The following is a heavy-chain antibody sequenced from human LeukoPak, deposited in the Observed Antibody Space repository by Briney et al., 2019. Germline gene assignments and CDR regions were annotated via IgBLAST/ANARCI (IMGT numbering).Heavy chain of an antibody. J-gene: IGHJ3*01. Sequence: GRSLRLSCAASGFTFSSYAMHWVRQAPGKGLEWVTVISYDGSNKYYADSVKGRFTISRDNSKNTLYLQMNSLRAEDTAVYYCARDLEGRDGYEHTDFCSWGKGTMVTVST. CDR3: ARDLEGRDGYEHTDFCS. D-gene: IGHD5-12*01. CDR2: ISYDGSNK. CDR1: GFTFSSYA. V-gene: IGHV3-30-3*01.